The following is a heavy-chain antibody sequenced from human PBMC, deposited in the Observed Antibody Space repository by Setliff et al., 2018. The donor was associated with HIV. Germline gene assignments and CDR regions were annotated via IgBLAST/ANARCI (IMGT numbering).Heavy chain of an antibody. D-gene: IGHD6-13*01. V-gene: IGHV3-30-3*01. CDR2: ISYDGSNK. CDR3: ALGGYGIAAAGTIYYYYGLDV. Sequence: GGSLRLSCAASGFTFSSYAMHWVRQAPGKGLEWVAVISYDGSNKYYADSVKGRFTISRDNSKNTLYLQMNSLRAEDTAVYYCALGGYGIAAAGTIYYYYGLDVWGQGTTVTVSS. CDR1: GFTFSSYA. J-gene: IGHJ6*02.